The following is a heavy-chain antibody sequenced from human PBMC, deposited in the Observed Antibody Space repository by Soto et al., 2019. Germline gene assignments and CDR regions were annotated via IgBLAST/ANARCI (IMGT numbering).Heavy chain of an antibody. J-gene: IGHJ2*01. V-gene: IGHV3-30*18. CDR1: GFTFSSYG. D-gene: IGHD3-10*01. Sequence: PGGSLRLSCAASGFTFSSYGMHWVRQAPGKGLEWVAVISYDGSNKYYADSVKGRFTISRDNSKNTLYLQMNSLRAEDTAVYYCAKEGMVRGAKGGYFDLWGRGTLVTVSS. CDR3: AKEGMVRGAKGGYFDL. CDR2: ISYDGSNK.